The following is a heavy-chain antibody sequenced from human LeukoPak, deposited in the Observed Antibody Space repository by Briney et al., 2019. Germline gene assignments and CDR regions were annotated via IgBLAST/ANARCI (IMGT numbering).Heavy chain of an antibody. Sequence: ASVKVSCKASGYTFTGYYMHWVRQAPGQGLEWMGRINPNSGGTNYAQKFQGRVTMTRDTSISTAYMELSGLRSDDTAVYYCARGGHCSSTSCYGDFDYWGQGTLVTVSS. J-gene: IGHJ4*02. CDR3: ARGGHCSSTSCYGDFDY. V-gene: IGHV1-2*06. CDR2: INPNSGGT. D-gene: IGHD2-2*01. CDR1: GYTFTGYY.